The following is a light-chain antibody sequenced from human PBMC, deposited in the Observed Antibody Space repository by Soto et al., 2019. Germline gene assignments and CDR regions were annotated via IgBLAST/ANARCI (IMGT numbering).Light chain of an antibody. CDR2: DAS. CDR3: QQRTNGLT. CDR1: QTVSRY. J-gene: IGKJ4*01. V-gene: IGKV3-11*01. Sequence: IVLTQSTATPSLSPGGQGTLSCRASQTVSRYLAWYQQKPGQAPRLLIYDASKRATGIPARFSGSGFGTDFTLTISSLEPEDFAVYYCQQRTNGLTFGGGTKVDIK.